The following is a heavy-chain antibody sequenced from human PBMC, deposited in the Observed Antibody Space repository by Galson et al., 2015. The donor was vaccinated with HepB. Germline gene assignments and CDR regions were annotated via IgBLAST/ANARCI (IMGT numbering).Heavy chain of an antibody. D-gene: IGHD1-26*01. CDR1: GVTFSDYA. Sequence: SLRLSCAASGVTFSDYAMHWVRQAPGKGLEWVAVLWYDGNNKDYADSVKGRFTISRDNSKNTLYLEMNSLRAEDTAVYYCAKALGRYTGPDAFDIWGRGTRVTVSS. J-gene: IGHJ3*02. V-gene: IGHV3-33*03. CDR3: AKALGRYTGPDAFDI. CDR2: LWYDGNNK.